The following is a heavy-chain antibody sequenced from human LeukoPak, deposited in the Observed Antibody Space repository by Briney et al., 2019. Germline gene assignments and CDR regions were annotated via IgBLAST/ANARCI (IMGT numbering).Heavy chain of an antibody. CDR3: ARDSRQGRFLEWLAPFDY. CDR2: ISAYSGNT. J-gene: IGHJ4*02. V-gene: IGHV1-18*01. Sequence: ASVKVSCKASGYTFTSYGISWVRQAPGQGLEWMGWISAYSGNTNYAQKLQGRVTMTTDTSTSTAYMELRSLRSDDTAVYYCARDSRQGRFLEWLAPFDYWGQGTLVTVSS. D-gene: IGHD3-3*01. CDR1: GYTFTSYG.